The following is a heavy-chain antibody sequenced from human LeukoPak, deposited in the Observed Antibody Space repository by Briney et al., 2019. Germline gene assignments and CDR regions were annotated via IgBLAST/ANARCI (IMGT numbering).Heavy chain of an antibody. CDR1: GGSISSGGFS. D-gene: IGHD6-19*01. V-gene: IGHV4-30-2*01. CDR2: IYYSGST. Sequence: SQTLSLTCAVSGGSISSGGFSLTWLRQPPGKGLEWIGYIYYSGSTYYSPSLESRVTISVDRSKNQFSLNLSSVTAADTAVYYCARIADQWWFDPWGQGTLVTVSS. J-gene: IGHJ5*02. CDR3: ARIADQWWFDP.